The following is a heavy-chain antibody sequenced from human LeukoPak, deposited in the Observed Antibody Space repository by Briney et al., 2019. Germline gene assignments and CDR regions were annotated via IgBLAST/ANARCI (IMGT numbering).Heavy chain of an antibody. CDR1: GYAFAGHF. J-gene: IGHJ6*03. CDR3: ARDRGDGYNYYMEV. V-gene: IGHV1-2*02. CDR2: INPNSGGT. Sequence: VASVKVSCKASGYAFAGHFIHWVRQAPGQGLEWMGLINPNSGGTNYAQKFQGRVTMTRDTSFSTAYMELSSLRSDDTAVYFCARDRGDGYNYYMEVWGKGTTVTVSS. D-gene: IGHD3-10*01.